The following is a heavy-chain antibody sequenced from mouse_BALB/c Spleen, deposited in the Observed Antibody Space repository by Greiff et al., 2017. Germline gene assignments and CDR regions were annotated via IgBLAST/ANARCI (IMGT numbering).Heavy chain of an antibody. CDR2: INSNGGST. V-gene: IGHV5-6-3*01. CDR3: ARDYYGSSGAY. CDR1: GFTFSSYG. D-gene: IGHD1-1*01. Sequence: EVQGVESGGGLVQPGGSLKLSCAASGFTFSSYGMSWVRQTPDKRLELVATINSNGGSTYYPDSVKGRFTISRDNAKNTLYLQMSSLKSEDTAMYYCARDYYGSSGAYWGQGTLVTVSA. J-gene: IGHJ3*01.